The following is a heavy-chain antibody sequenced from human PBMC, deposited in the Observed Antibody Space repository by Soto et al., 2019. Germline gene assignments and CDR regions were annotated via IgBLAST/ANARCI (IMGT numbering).Heavy chain of an antibody. CDR2: ISSSSSYI. D-gene: IGHD6-19*01. V-gene: IGHV3-21*01. CDR3: ARDRGAKLGYSSGWYDY. CDR1: GFTFSSYS. J-gene: IGHJ4*02. Sequence: EVQLVESGGGLVKPGGSLRLSCAASGFTFSSYSMNWVRQAPGKGLEWVSSISSSSSYIYYADSVKGRFTISRDNAKNSLYLQMNSLRAEDTAVYYCARDRGAKLGYSSGWYDYWGQGTLVTVSS.